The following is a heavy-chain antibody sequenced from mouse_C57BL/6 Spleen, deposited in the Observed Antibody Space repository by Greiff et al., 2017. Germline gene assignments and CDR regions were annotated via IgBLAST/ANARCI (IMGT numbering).Heavy chain of an antibody. V-gene: IGHV1-55*01. Sequence: VQLQQPGAELVKPGASVNMSCQASAYPFTSSWITWVKQRPGQGLEWIGDIYPGSGSTNYNEKFKSKATLTVDTSSSTAYMQLSSLTSEVSAVYYWARTGTSYYYAMHNRGQGNS. D-gene: IGHD4-1*01. CDR1: AYPFTSSW. J-gene: IGHJ4*01. CDR3: ARTGTSYYYAMHN. CDR2: IYPGSGST.